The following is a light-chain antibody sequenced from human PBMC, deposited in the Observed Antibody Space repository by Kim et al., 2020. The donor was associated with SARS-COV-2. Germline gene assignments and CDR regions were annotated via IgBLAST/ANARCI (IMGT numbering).Light chain of an antibody. CDR2: EVS. J-gene: IGLJ2*01. CDR3: SSYTSSSTLL. Sequence: QSALTQPASVSGSPGQSITISCTGTSSDVGGYNYVSWYQMHPGKATKLMIYEVSNRPSGVSIRFSVSKSGNTASLNISLLQAEDEADYYCSSYTSSSTLLFGGGTQLTVL. V-gene: IGLV2-14*01. CDR1: SSDVGGYNY.